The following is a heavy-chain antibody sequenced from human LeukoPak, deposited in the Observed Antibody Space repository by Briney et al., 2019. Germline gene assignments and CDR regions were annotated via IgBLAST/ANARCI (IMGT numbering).Heavy chain of an antibody. V-gene: IGHV1-46*01. J-gene: IGHJ1*01. CDR3: ASPMGAVAGTGLYLQH. Sequence: ASVKVSCKASGGTFSSYAISWVRQAPGQGLEWMGIINPSGGSTSYAQKFQGRVTMTRDTSTSTVYMELSSLRSEDTAVYYCASPMGAVAGTGLYLQHWGQGTLVTVSS. D-gene: IGHD6-19*01. CDR2: INPSGGST. CDR1: GGTFSSYA.